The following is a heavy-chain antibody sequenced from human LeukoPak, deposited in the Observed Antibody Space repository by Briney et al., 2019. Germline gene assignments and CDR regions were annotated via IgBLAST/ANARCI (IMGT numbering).Heavy chain of an antibody. V-gene: IGHV1-8*01. D-gene: IGHD3-9*01. CDR3: ARVDYDILTTSNPHYYYYYMDV. CDR1: GYTFTSYD. Sequence: ASVKVSCEASGYTFTSYDINWVRQATGQGLEWMGWMNPNSGNTGYAQKFQGRVTMTRNTSISTAYMELSSLRSEDTAVYYCARVDYDILTTSNPHYYYYYMDVWGKGTTVTVSS. CDR2: MNPNSGNT. J-gene: IGHJ6*03.